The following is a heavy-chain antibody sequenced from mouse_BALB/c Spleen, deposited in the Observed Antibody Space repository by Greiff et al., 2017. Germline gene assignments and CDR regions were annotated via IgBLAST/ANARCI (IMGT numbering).Heavy chain of an antibody. CDR3: ARRGATMITTRENYYAMDY. J-gene: IGHJ4*01. Sequence: EVQVVESGPELVKPGASVKIPCKASGYTFTDYNMDWVKQSHGKSLEWIGDINPNNGGTIYNQKFKGKATLTVDKSSSTAYMELRSLTSEDTAVYYCARRGATMITTRENYYAMDYWGQGTSVTVSS. CDR1: GYTFTDYN. CDR2: INPNNGGT. D-gene: IGHD2-4*01. V-gene: IGHV1-18*01.